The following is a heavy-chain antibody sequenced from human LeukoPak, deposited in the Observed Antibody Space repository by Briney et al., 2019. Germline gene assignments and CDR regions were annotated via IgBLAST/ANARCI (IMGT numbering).Heavy chain of an antibody. D-gene: IGHD6-13*01. Sequence: SETLSLTCTVSGGSISSYYWSWIRQPAGKGLEWIGRIYTSGSTNYNPSLKSRVTMSVDTSKNQFSLKLSSVTAADTAVYYCARSSIAAAGNAWFDPWGQGTLVTVSS. CDR3: ARSSIAAAGNAWFDP. V-gene: IGHV4-4*07. CDR1: GGSISSYY. CDR2: IYTSGST. J-gene: IGHJ5*02.